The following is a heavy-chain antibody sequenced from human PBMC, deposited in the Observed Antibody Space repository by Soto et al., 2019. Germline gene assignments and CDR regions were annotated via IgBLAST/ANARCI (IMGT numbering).Heavy chain of an antibody. J-gene: IGHJ4*02. CDR3: ASNNYYDIGGIIDY. D-gene: IGHD3-22*01. CDR2: IFSSGST. Sequence: WTWIRQYPGKGLEWIGYIFSSGSTNYNPSLRSRVTISRDTSKNQFSLNLTSVTAADTAVYYCASNNYYDIGGIIDYWGQGTLVTVSS. V-gene: IGHV4-31*02.